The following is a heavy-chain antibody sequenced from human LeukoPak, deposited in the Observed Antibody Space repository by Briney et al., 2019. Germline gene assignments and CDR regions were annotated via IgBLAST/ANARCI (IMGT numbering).Heavy chain of an antibody. CDR3: AREGPSGRFDP. J-gene: IGHJ5*02. Sequence: GRSLRLSCAASGFTFSSYGMHWVRQAPGKGLEWVAVISYDGSNKYYADSVKGRFTISRDNSKNTLYLQMNSLRAEDTAVYYCAREGPSGRFDPWGQGTLVTVSS. D-gene: IGHD6-25*01. CDR1: GFTFSSYG. V-gene: IGHV3-30*03. CDR2: ISYDGSNK.